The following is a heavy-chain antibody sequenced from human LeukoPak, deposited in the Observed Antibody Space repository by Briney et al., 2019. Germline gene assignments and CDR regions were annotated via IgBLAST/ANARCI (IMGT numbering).Heavy chain of an antibody. D-gene: IGHD3-10*01. CDR3: AKTIPAIRGEIDY. V-gene: IGHV3-30*02. CDR1: GFSFSDFG. J-gene: IGHJ4*02. CDR2: IRYHGKNK. Sequence: GGSLRLSCAASGFSFSDFGMHWVRQAPGKGLEWVAFIRYHGKNKDYADSVKGRFTISRDDSKNTLYLQMNNLRAEDTAVYYCAKTIPAIRGEIDYWGQGTLVTVSS.